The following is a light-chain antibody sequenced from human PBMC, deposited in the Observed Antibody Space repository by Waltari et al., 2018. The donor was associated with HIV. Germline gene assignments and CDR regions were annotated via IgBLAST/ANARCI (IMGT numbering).Light chain of an antibody. Sequence: QSVLTQPPSASGTPGQRVTISCSGSSSNIGSNYVYWYQQLPGTAPKFLIYRKNQRHSGVPDRFSGSKSGTSASLAISGLRSEDEADYYCAAWDDSLLFGGGTKLTVL. V-gene: IGLV1-47*01. CDR3: AAWDDSLL. CDR1: SSNIGSNY. J-gene: IGLJ2*01. CDR2: RKN.